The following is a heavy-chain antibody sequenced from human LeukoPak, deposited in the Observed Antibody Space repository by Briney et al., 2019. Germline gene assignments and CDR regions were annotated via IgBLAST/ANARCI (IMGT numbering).Heavy chain of an antibody. J-gene: IGHJ4*02. Sequence: SETLSLTCAVYGGPFSGYYWSWIRQPPGKGLEWIGEINHGGSTNYNPSLKSRVTISVDTSKNQFSLKLSSVTAADTAVYYCARGRLFVVDWGQGTLVTVSS. D-gene: IGHD6-6*01. CDR3: ARGRLFVVD. V-gene: IGHV4-34*01. CDR2: INHGGST. CDR1: GGPFSGYY.